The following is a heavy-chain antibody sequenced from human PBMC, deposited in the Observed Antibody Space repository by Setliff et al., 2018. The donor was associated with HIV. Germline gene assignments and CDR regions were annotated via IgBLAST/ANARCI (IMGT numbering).Heavy chain of an antibody. Sequence: SVKVSCKASGGTFRTYGVSWVRLAPGQGLEWVGGIVPVLNRADYAQRFHGRVTITADESTNTVYMELRSLTPEDMAIYYCARKAGTTLHYHYYYMDVWGKGTTVTVSS. CDR2: IVPVLNRA. CDR3: ARKAGTTLHYHYYYMDV. D-gene: IGHD1-7*01. J-gene: IGHJ6*03. V-gene: IGHV1-69*10. CDR1: GGTFRTYG.